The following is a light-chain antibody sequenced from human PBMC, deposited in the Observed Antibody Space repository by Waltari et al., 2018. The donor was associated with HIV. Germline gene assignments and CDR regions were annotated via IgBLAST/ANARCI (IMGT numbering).Light chain of an antibody. V-gene: IGKV4-1*01. CDR3: QQYYSTPT. Sequence: DIVMTQSPDSLAVSLGERATINCKSSRSILYSSDNKNYLAWYQQKPGQTPKLLIYWASTRESGVPDRFSGSGSGTHFTLTISSLQAEDVAVYYCQQYYSTPTFGQGTRLEIK. CDR1: RSILYSSDNKNY. CDR2: WAS. J-gene: IGKJ5*01.